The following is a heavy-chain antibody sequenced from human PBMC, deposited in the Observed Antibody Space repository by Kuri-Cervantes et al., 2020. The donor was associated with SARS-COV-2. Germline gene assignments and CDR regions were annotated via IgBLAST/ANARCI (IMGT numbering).Heavy chain of an antibody. J-gene: IGHJ4*02. Sequence: GESLKISCAASGFTFSSYGMHWVRQAPGKGLEWVAFLRYDGGEKHYADSVKGRFTISRDNSKNTLYLQMNSLRAEDTAVYYCAKLTYYDSGGDYWGQGTLVTVSS. CDR2: LRYDGGEK. CDR3: AKLTYYDSGGDY. CDR1: GFTFSSYG. D-gene: IGHD3-22*01. V-gene: IGHV3-30*02.